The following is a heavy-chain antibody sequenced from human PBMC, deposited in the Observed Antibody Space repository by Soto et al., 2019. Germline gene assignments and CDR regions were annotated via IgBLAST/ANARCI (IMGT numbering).Heavy chain of an antibody. Sequence: QVQLQESGPGLVKPSGTLSLTCAVSGDSVSSKNWWSWVRQPPGKGLEWIGEISQSGSTNSNPSLKSRATISVDKSKNQFSLNLNSVTAADTAVYYCARGFEHDYFDYWGQGTLVTVSS. CDR3: ARGFEHDYFDY. CDR1: GDSVSSKNW. D-gene: IGHD3-3*01. V-gene: IGHV4-4*02. J-gene: IGHJ4*02. CDR2: ISQSGST.